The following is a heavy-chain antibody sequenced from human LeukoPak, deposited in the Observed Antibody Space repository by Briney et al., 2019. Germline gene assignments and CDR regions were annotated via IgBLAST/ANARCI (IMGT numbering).Heavy chain of an antibody. J-gene: IGHJ4*02. CDR1: GYSISSGYY. CDR3: ARDYSSGYYVDY. V-gene: IGHV4-38-2*02. D-gene: IGHD3-22*01. CDR2: IYHSGST. Sequence: PSETLSLTCTVSGYSISSGYYWGWIRQPPGQGLEWIGSIYHSGSTYYNPSLKSRVTISVDTSKNQFSLKLSSVTAADTAVYYCARDYSSGYYVDYWGQGTLVTVSS.